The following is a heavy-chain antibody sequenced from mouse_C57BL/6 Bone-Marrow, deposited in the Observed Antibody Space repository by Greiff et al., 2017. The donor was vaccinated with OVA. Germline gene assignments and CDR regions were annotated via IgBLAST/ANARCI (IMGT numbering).Heavy chain of an antibody. CDR3: TMPDYFDY. CDR1: GFNIKDDY. CDR2: IDPENGDT. V-gene: IGHV14-4*01. J-gene: IGHJ2*01. Sequence: DVQLVESGAELVRPGASVKLSCTASGFNIKDDYMHWVKQRPEQGLEWIGWIDPENGDTEYASKFQGKATITADTSSNTAYLQLSSLTSEDTAVYYCTMPDYFDYWGQGTTLTVSS.